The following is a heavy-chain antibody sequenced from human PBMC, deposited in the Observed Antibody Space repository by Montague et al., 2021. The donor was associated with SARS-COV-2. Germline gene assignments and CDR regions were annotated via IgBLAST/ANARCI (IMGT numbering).Heavy chain of an antibody. D-gene: IGHD3-10*01. V-gene: IGHV3-43*02. CDR3: AKDFGALWFGELFSYYFDY. J-gene: IGHJ4*02. Sequence: PLRLSCAASGFTFDDYAMHWVRQAPGKGLEWVSLISGDGGFTYYADSVKGRFTISRDNSKNSLYLQMNSLRPEDTALYSCAKDFGALWFGELFSYYFDYWGQGTLVTVSS. CDR2: ISGDGGFT. CDR1: GFTFDDYA.